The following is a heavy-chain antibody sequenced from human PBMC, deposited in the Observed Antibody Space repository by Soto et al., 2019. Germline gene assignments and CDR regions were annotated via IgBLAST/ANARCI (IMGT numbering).Heavy chain of an antibody. D-gene: IGHD3-3*01. CDR3: AREGILGLFDAYDL. V-gene: IGHV1-18*04. CDR1: VFTSSG. J-gene: IGHJ3*01. Sequence: QDQLVQSGAEVKKPGASVKVSCKASVFTSSGISWVRQAPGQRLEWMGWISTHNGNTIYAQKFQGKVIMTMDTSTTTVYMELRSLRPDDTAVYLCAREGILGLFDAYDLWGQGTMVTVSS. CDR2: ISTHNGNT.